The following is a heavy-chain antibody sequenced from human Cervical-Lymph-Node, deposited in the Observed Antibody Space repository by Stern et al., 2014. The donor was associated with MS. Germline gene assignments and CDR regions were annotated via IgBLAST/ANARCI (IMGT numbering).Heavy chain of an antibody. CDR2: IYYGGST. V-gene: IGHV4-30-2*01. CDR3: ARLVVGASFRYYGMNV. J-gene: IGHJ6*02. D-gene: IGHD1-26*01. CDR1: GDSIRTSTSS. Sequence: QLQMQESGSGLVKPSETLTITCTVSGDSIRTSTSSWGWIRQAPGKGLEWIGYIYYGGSTYYNPYLKSRVSTSVDRCKNKFYLRMSSVTAADSAVYYCARLVVGASFRYYGMNVWGQGTTVTVSS.